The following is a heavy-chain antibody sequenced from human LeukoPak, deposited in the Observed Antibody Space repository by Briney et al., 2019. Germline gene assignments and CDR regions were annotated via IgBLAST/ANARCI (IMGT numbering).Heavy chain of an antibody. Sequence: GGSLRLSCAASGFTFSSYAMSWVRQAPGKGLEGVSAISGNGGSTYYADSVKGRFTISRDNSKNTLYLQMNSLRAEDTAVYYCAKSAPAAYFYDSSGYLGYFDYWGQGTLVTVSS. CDR1: GFTFSSYA. CDR2: ISGNGGST. CDR3: AKSAPAAYFYDSSGYLGYFDY. D-gene: IGHD3-22*01. J-gene: IGHJ4*02. V-gene: IGHV3-23*01.